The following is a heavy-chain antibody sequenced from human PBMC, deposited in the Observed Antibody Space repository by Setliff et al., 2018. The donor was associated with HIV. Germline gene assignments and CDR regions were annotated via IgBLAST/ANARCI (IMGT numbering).Heavy chain of an antibody. V-gene: IGHV1-18*01. J-gene: IGHJ3*02. CDR2: ISAYNGNT. Sequence: ASVKVSCKASGYTFTSYGISWVRQAPGQGLEWMGWISAYNGNTNYAQKLQGRVTMTTDTSTSTAYMELRSLRSDDTAVYYCARNPTNDITMIVVAPIDDAFDIWGQGTMVTVSS. D-gene: IGHD3-22*01. CDR1: GYTFTSYG. CDR3: ARNPTNDITMIVVAPIDDAFDI.